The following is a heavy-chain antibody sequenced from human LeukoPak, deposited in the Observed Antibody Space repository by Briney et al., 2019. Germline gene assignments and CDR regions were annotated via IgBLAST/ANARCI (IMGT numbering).Heavy chain of an antibody. CDR1: GFTFSLNE. D-gene: IGHD6-19*01. Sequence: GGSLRLSCAASGFTFSLNEMNWVRQAPGKGLEWVSYINGPATNIFYADSVKGRFTISRDNAKNSLYLQMNSLRVEDTSVYYCATTLSGWSPPQTSYYSYYMDVWGKGTTVTISS. V-gene: IGHV3-48*03. CDR2: INGPATNI. CDR3: ATTLSGWSPPQTSYYSYYMDV. J-gene: IGHJ6*03.